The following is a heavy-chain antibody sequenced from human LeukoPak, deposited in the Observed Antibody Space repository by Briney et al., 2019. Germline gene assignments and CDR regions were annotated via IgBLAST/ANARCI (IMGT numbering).Heavy chain of an antibody. V-gene: IGHV3-53*01. CDR1: GFTINNNY. CDR3: ARILGTTDAFNI. Sequence: GGSLRLSCAASGFTINNNYMTWVRQAPGKGLEWVSVSYSGGSSYYADSVKGRFTMSRDSSKNTVNLQMNILTVEDTAVYYCARILGTTDAFNIWGQGTMVTVSS. CDR2: SYSGGSS. J-gene: IGHJ3*02. D-gene: IGHD2/OR15-2a*01.